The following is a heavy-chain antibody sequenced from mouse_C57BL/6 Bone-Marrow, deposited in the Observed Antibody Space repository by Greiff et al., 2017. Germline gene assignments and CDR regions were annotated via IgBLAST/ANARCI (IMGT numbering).Heavy chain of an antibody. CDR3: TRDYYGSSGPYYAMDY. V-gene: IGHV5-6-4*01. Sequence: EVQGVESGGGLVKPGGSLKLSCAASGFTFSSYTMSWVRQTPEKRLEWVATISSGGSYTYSPDSVKGRFTISRDNAKHTLYLQMSSLKSEDTAMYYCTRDYYGSSGPYYAMDYWGQGTSVTVSS. CDR2: ISSGGSYT. CDR1: GFTFSSYT. D-gene: IGHD1-1*01. J-gene: IGHJ4*01.